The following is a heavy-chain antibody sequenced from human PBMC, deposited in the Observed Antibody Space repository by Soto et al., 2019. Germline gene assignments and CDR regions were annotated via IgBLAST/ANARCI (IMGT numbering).Heavy chain of an antibody. CDR1: GGSISSYY. CDR3: ARAYPYYYGSGSYYLNWFDP. CDR2: IYYSGST. Sequence: PSETLSLTCTVSGGSISSYYWSWIRQPPGKGLEWIGYIYYSGSTNYNPSLKSRVTISVDTSKNQFSLKLSSVTAADTAVYYCARAYPYYYGSGSYYLNWFDPWGQGTLVTVSS. D-gene: IGHD3-10*01. J-gene: IGHJ5*02. V-gene: IGHV4-59*01.